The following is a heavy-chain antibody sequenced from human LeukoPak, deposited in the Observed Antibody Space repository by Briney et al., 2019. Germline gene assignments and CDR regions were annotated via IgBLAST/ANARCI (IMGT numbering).Heavy chain of an antibody. CDR3: AKAPRDSDCY. Sequence: GGSLRLSCAVSGGTFSAYWMAWVRQSPGKGLEWVAEINEDGSVKYYVDSMKGRFTISRDNAKNSLYLQMNSLGAEDTAVYYCAKAPRDSDCYWGQGTLVTVSS. CDR2: INEDGSVK. V-gene: IGHV3-7*01. CDR1: GGTFSAYW. D-gene: IGHD2-21*02. J-gene: IGHJ4*02.